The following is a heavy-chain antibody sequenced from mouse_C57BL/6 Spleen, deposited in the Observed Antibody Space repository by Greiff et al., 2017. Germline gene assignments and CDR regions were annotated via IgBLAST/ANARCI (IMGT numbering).Heavy chain of an antibody. Sequence: EVKLVESGGGLVQPKGSLKLSCAASGFSFNTYAMNWVRQAPGKGLEWVARIRSKSNNYATYYADSVKDRFTISRDDSESMLYLQMNNLKTEDTAMYYCVSGDYAMDYWGQGTSVTVSS. CDR2: IRSKSNNYAT. V-gene: IGHV10-1*01. J-gene: IGHJ4*01. CDR1: GFSFNTYA. CDR3: VSGDYAMDY.